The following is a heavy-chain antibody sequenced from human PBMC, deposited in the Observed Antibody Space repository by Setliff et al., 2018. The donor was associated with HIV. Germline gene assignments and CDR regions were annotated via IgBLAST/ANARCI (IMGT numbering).Heavy chain of an antibody. D-gene: IGHD2-15*01. CDR3: ALPYCSGGNCWSSASLPPAGWFDP. CDR1: GYTFTFYS. J-gene: IGHJ5*02. Sequence: ASVKVSCKASGYTFTFYSIHWVRQAPGHGLEWMGIINPSGGSTSYAQKFQGRVTITTDESTSTAYMELSSLRSEDTAVYYCALPYCSGGNCWSSASLPPAGWFDPWGQGTLVTVSS. CDR2: INPSGGST. V-gene: IGHV1-46*01.